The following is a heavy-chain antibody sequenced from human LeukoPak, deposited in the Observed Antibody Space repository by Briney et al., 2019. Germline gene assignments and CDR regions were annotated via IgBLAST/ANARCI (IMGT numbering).Heavy chain of an antibody. CDR2: ISAYNGNT. Sequence: ASVKVSCKASGYTFTSYGISWVRQAPGQGLEWMGWISAYNGNTNYAQKLQGRVTMTTDTSTSTAYMELRSLRSDDTAVYYCARDLRYSYDSSGYYLGTYYYYYMDVWGKGTTVTVSS. D-gene: IGHD3-22*01. J-gene: IGHJ6*03. V-gene: IGHV1-18*01. CDR3: ARDLRYSYDSSGYYLGTYYYYYMDV. CDR1: GYTFTSYG.